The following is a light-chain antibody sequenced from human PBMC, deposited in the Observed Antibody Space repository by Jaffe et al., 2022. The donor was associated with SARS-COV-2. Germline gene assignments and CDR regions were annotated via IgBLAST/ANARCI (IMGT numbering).Light chain of an antibody. CDR2: WAS. CDR1: QSVFYSSNNKNY. V-gene: IGKV4-1*01. J-gene: IGKJ1*01. CDR3: HQYHSIPWT. Sequence: DIVMTQSPDSLAVSLGERATINCKSSQSVFYSSNNKNYLAWYQQKPGQPPKLLIYWASTRESGVPDRFSGSGSGTDFNLTISSVQAEDVAVYYCHQYHSIPWTFGQGTKVEIK.